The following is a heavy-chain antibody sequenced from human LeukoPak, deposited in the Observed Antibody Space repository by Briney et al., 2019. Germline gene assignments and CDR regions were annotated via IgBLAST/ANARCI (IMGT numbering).Heavy chain of an antibody. Sequence: GGSLRLSCAASGFTFSSYGMHWVRQAPGKGLEWVAFMPYDGSDKYYADSVKGRFTISRDNSKNTLFLQMNSLRAEDTAVYYCAKDSGYYYYYYMDVWGKGTTVTVSS. D-gene: IGHD7-27*01. J-gene: IGHJ6*03. V-gene: IGHV3-30*02. CDR2: MPYDGSDK. CDR3: AKDSGYYYYYYMDV. CDR1: GFTFSSYG.